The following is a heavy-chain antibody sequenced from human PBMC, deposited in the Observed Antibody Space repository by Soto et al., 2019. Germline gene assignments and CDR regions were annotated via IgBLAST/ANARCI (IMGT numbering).Heavy chain of an antibody. CDR2: IYYSGST. V-gene: IGHV4-30-4*01. CDR1: GGSISSGDYY. J-gene: IGHJ5*02. Sequence: PSETLCLTWTVSGGSISSGDYYWSWIRQPPGKGLEWIGYIYYSGSTYYNPSLKSRVTISVDTSKNQFSLKLSSVTAADTAVYYCAGLQSMRLSGLDPWGQGTLVTVS. CDR3: AGLQSMRLSGLDP. D-gene: IGHD3-16*02.